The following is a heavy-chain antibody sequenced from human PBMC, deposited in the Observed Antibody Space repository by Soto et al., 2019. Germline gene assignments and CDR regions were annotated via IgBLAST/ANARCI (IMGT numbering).Heavy chain of an antibody. Sequence: QVQLVQSGAEVKKPGSSVKVSCKASGGTFSSYTISWVRQAPGQGLEWMGRIIPILGIANYAQKFQGRVTITADKSTSTAYVELSSLRSEDTAVYYCASLHLGELSLNYFDYWGQGTLVTVSS. CDR2: IIPILGIA. CDR1: GGTFSSYT. V-gene: IGHV1-69*02. J-gene: IGHJ4*02. CDR3: ASLHLGELSLNYFDY. D-gene: IGHD3-16*02.